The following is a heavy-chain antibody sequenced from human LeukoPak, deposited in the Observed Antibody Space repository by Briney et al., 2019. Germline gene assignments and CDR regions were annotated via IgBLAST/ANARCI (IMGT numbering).Heavy chain of an antibody. CDR2: IYYSGST. CDR1: GGSISSGDYY. J-gene: IGHJ5*02. Sequence: SETLSLTCTVSGGSISSGDYYWSWIRQPPGKGLEWIGYIYYSGSTYYNPSLKSRVTISVDTSKNQFSLKLSSVTAADTAVYYCARRSYDFWSGSSNWFDPWGQGTLVTVSS. V-gene: IGHV4-30-4*08. CDR3: ARRSYDFWSGSSNWFDP. D-gene: IGHD3-3*01.